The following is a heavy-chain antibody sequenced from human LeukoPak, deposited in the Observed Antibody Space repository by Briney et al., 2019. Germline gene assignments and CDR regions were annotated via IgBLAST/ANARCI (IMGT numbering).Heavy chain of an antibody. CDR1: GYIFTSYG. CDR3: ARLGLGYGYNYMDV. V-gene: IGHV1-18*01. CDR2: ISAYNGNT. J-gene: IGHJ6*03. Sequence: ASVKVSCKASGYIFTSYGISWVRQAPGQGLEWMGWISAYNGNTNYAQKLQGRVTMTTDTSTSTAYMELRSLRSDDTAVYYCARLGLGYGYNYMDVWGKGTTVTVSS. D-gene: IGHD3-16*01.